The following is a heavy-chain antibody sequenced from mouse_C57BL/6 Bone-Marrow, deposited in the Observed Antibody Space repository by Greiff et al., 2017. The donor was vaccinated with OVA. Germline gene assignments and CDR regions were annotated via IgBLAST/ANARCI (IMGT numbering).Heavy chain of an antibody. J-gene: IGHJ4*01. V-gene: IGHV1-58*01. CDR3: ARSETGGGDY. CDR1: GYTFTSYG. Sequence: DVQLQESGAELVRPGSSVKMSCKTSGYTFTSYGINWVKQRPGQGLEWIGYLYPGNGYTEYNEKFKGKATLTSDTSSSTAYMQLSSLTSEDSAILCCARSETGGGDYWGQGTSVTVSS. CDR2: LYPGNGYT. D-gene: IGHD4-1*01.